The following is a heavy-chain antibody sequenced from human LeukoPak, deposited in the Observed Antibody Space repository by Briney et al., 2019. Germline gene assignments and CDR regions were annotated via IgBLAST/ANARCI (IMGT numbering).Heavy chain of an antibody. Sequence: GGSLRLSCAASGFTFSSYGMHWVRQAPGKGLEWVAFIRYDGSNKYYADSVKGRFTISRDNSKNTLYLQMNSLRAEDTAVYYCAKATVHSSSPHYYYYMDVWGKGTTVTVSS. J-gene: IGHJ6*03. V-gene: IGHV3-30*02. D-gene: IGHD6-6*01. CDR3: AKATVHSSSPHYYYYMDV. CDR1: GFTFSSYG. CDR2: IRYDGSNK.